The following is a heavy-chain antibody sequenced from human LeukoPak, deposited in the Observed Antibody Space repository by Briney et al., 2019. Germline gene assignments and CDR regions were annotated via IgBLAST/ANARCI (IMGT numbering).Heavy chain of an antibody. CDR3: ARARIVATTRTYYFDY. Sequence: SVKVSCKASGFTFTSSAVQWVRQARGQRLEWIRWIVVGSGNTNYAQKFQERVTITRDMSTSTAYMELSSLRSEDTAVYYCARARIVATTRTYYFDYWGQGTLVTVSS. J-gene: IGHJ4*02. D-gene: IGHD5-12*01. CDR1: GFTFTSSA. CDR2: IVVGSGNT. V-gene: IGHV1-58*01.